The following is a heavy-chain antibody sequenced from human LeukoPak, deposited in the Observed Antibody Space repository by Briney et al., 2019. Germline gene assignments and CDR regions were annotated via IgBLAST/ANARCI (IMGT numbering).Heavy chain of an antibody. CDR3: ARSTVVAATLFDY. V-gene: IGHV4-59*01. J-gene: IGHJ4*02. CDR2: IYYSGST. CDR1: GGSISSYY. D-gene: IGHD2-15*01. Sequence: PSETLSLTCTVSGGSISSYYWSWIRQPPGKGLEWIGYIYYSGSTNYNPSLKSRVTISVDTSKNQFSLKLSSVTAADTAVYYCARSTVVAATLFDYWGQGTLVTVSS.